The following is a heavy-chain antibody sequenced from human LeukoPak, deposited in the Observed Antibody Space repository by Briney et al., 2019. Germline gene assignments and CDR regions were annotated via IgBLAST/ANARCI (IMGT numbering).Heavy chain of an antibody. CDR2: INHRGST. Sequence: SETLSLTCAAYGGSFSGYYWSWLRQPPGKGLEWIGEINHRGSTSYNPSLKSRVTISVDTSKNQFSLKLSSVTAADTAVYYCASSDYGDYPGTDYWGQGTLVTVSS. CDR3: ASSDYGDYPGTDY. V-gene: IGHV4-34*01. D-gene: IGHD4-17*01. CDR1: GGSFSGYY. J-gene: IGHJ4*02.